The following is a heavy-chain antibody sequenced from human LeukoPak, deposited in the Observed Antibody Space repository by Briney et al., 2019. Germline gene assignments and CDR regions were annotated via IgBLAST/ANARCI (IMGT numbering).Heavy chain of an antibody. D-gene: IGHD3-10*01. CDR2: FYYRGST. V-gene: IGHV4-39*07. J-gene: IGHJ4*02. Sequence: PSETLSLTCTVSGGSINTNPNYWGWVRQPPGKGLEWIGCFYYRGSTYYNPSLRSRVTISVDTSKNQFSLKLSSVTAADTAVYYCASLYGSGSIDYWGQGTLVTVSS. CDR1: GGSINTNPNY. CDR3: ASLYGSGSIDY.